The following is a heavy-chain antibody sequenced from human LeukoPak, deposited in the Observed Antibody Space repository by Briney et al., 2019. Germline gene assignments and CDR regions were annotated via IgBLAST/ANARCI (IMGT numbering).Heavy chain of an antibody. V-gene: IGHV1-2*02. CDR3: ARDRAGTFVEMATIPDY. J-gene: IGHJ4*02. CDR1: GYTFTGYY. Sequence: ASVKVSCKASGYTFTGYYMHWVRQAPGQGLEWMGWINPNSGGTNYAQKFQGRVTMTRDTSISTAYMELSRLRSDDTAVYYCARDRAGTFVEMATIPDYWGQGTLVTVSS. D-gene: IGHD5-24*01. CDR2: INPNSGGT.